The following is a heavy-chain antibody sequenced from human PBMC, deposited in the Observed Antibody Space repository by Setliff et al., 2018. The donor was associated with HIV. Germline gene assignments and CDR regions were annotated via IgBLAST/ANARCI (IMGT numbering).Heavy chain of an antibody. CDR2: IHFSGGS. J-gene: IGHJ4*02. V-gene: IGHV4-31*03. CDR1: GDSISRSGTY. CDR3: ARDGPGGYFFES. D-gene: IGHD2-15*01. Sequence: SETLSLTCSVSGDSISRSGTYWNWIRQHPDKGLEWIGYIHFSGGSYYHPSLESRVSMSVDTSKNQFSLKLSSVTAAYTAVYYCARDGPGGYFFESWGQGTLVTVSS.